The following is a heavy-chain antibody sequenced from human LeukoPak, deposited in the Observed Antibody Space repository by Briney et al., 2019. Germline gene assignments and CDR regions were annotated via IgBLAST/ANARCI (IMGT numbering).Heavy chain of an antibody. V-gene: IGHV3-30-3*01. J-gene: IGHJ4*02. D-gene: IGHD1-1*01. Sequence: GGSLRLSCAASGFTFSSYAMHWVRQAPGKGLEWVAVISYDGNNEYYADSVKGRFSISRDNSKNTLYLQMNSLRPEDTAVYYCAMSWTINWADYWGQGTLVIVSS. CDR2: ISYDGNNE. CDR3: AMSWTINWADY. CDR1: GFTFSSYA.